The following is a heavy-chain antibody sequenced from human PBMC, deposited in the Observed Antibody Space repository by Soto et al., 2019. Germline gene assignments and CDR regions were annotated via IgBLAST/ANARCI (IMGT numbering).Heavy chain of an antibody. CDR2: IGTHADTT. CDR1: GFTFSTYA. D-gene: IGHD3-16*01. CDR3: ARPYVEVAVNEAFDI. V-gene: IGHV3-23*01. Sequence: EVQLLESGGGLVQPGGSLRLSCAASGFTFSTYALTWVRQAPGKGLEWVSSIGTHADTTYYVDSVKGRFSISRDNSKNTVYLQMSSLSAEDTAVYYGARPYVEVAVNEAFDIWGRGKMVTVSS. J-gene: IGHJ3*02.